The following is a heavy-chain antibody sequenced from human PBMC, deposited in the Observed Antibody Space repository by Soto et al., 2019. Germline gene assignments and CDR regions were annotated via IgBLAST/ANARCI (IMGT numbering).Heavy chain of an antibody. CDR2: TIPIFGTA. D-gene: IGHD2-2*01. V-gene: IGHV1-69*06. CDR3: VRVAVPGIYGEDV. J-gene: IGHJ6*02. CDR1: GGTFGNYA. Sequence: QVQLVQSGAEVKKPGSSVKVSCKASGGTFGNYAISWVRQAPGQGLEWMGKTIPIFGTANYAQKFQGRITITAGRSTTTAYMELSSLRSEDTALYYCVRVAVPGIYGEDVWGQGTTVTVS.